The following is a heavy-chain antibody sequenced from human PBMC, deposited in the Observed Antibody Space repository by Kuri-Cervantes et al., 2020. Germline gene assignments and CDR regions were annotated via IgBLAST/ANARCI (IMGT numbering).Heavy chain of an antibody. D-gene: IGHD6-19*01. CDR3: ATLDSSGAGVDY. V-gene: IGHV1-24*01. J-gene: IGHJ4*02. Sequence: ASVKVSCKVSGYTLTELSMHWVRQAPGKGLEWMGGFDPEDGETIYAQKFQGRVTMTEDTSTDTAYMELSSLRSEDTAVYYCATLDSSGAGVDYWGQGTLVTVSS. CDR2: FDPEDGET. CDR1: GYTLTELS.